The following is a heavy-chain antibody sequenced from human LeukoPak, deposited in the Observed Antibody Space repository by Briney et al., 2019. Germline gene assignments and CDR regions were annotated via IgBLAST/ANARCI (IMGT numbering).Heavy chain of an antibody. Sequence: ASVKVSCKASGYTLTGYYLHWVRQAPGQGLEWMGCINPNTGATHSAQKFQGRITMTRHTSISTAYMDLSRLRSDDTAVYYCARDRVGSGWPRPYYFEVWGQGTLVTVSS. J-gene: IGHJ4*02. CDR2: INPNTGAT. V-gene: IGHV1-2*02. CDR1: GYTLTGYY. D-gene: IGHD6-19*01. CDR3: ARDRVGSGWPRPYYFEV.